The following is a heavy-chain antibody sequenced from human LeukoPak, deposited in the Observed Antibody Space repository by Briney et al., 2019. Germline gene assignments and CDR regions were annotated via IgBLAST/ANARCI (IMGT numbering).Heavy chain of an antibody. CDR1: GDTFTTYG. V-gene: IGHV1-18*01. CDR3: AREPSGGAFDI. D-gene: IGHD3-16*01. CDR2: ISAYNGNT. J-gene: IGHJ3*02. Sequence: ASVKVSCKASGDTFTTYGISWVRQAPGQGLEWMGWISAYNGNTNYAQKLQGRVTMTRDTSTSTVYMELSSLRSEDTAVYYCAREPSGGAFDIWGQGTMVTVSS.